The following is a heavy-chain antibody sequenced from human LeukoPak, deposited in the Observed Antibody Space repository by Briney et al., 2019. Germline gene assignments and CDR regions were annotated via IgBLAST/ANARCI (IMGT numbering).Heavy chain of an antibody. D-gene: IGHD3-22*01. V-gene: IGHV3-7*01. CDR1: GFTFSSYW. J-gene: IGHJ3*02. CDR2: IKQDGSEK. CDR3: ARDREYYDSSGYPDI. Sequence: GGSLRLSCAASGFTFSSYWMSWVRQAPGKGLEWVANIKQDGSEKYYVDSVKGRFTISRDNAKNSLYLQMNSLRAEDTAVYYCARDREYYDSSGYPDIWGQGTMVTVSS.